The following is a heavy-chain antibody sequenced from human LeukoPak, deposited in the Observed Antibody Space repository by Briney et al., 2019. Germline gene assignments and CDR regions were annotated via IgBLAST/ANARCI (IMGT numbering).Heavy chain of an antibody. J-gene: IGHJ4*02. Sequence: GESLKISCQASGYSFNSNWIGWVRQMPGKGLECMGIINPGDSDIRYSPSFQGQVTISADKSITTAYLQWNSLKASDTAIYYCARSYSISSEFDYWGQGTLVTVSS. V-gene: IGHV5-51*01. D-gene: IGHD6-6*01. CDR2: INPGDSDI. CDR1: GYSFNSNW. CDR3: ARSYSISSEFDY.